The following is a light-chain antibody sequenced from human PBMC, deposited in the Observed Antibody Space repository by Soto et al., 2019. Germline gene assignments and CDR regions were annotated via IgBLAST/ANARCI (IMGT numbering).Light chain of an antibody. CDR2: AAS. J-gene: IGKJ4*01. Sequence: DIQMTQSPSSLAASVGDRVTITCLASQSISSYLNWDQQKPGKAPKLLIYAASSLQSGVPSRFSGSGSGTDFTLTISSLQPEDFATYYCQQSYSTPLTVGGGTNVEIK. CDR1: QSISSY. V-gene: IGKV1-39*01. CDR3: QQSYSTPLT.